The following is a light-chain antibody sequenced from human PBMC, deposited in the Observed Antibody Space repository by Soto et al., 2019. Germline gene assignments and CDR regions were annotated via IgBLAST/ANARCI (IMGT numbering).Light chain of an antibody. J-gene: IGKJ1*01. CDR2: AAS. CDR1: QGSGTW. V-gene: IGKV1-12*01. Sequence: DIQMTQSPSSVSASVGDIVTITCRASQGSGTWLAWYQQKPGKGPNLLIYAASSLESGVPSRFSGSGSGTDFTLTISSLQPEDFATYYCKQDDSFPQTVGQGTKVEIK. CDR3: KQDDSFPQT.